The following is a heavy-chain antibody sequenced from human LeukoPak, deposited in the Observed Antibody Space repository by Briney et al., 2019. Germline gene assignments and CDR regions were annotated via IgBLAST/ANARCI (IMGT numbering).Heavy chain of an antibody. D-gene: IGHD2-21*01. Sequence: PSQTLSLTCTVSGGSISSGGYYWSWIRQHPGKGLEWIGYIYYSGSTYYNPSLKSRVTISVDTSKNQFSLKLSSVTAADTAVYYCATDVPLVNAFDIWGQGTMVTVSS. J-gene: IGHJ3*02. CDR3: ATDVPLVNAFDI. CDR2: IYYSGST. V-gene: IGHV4-31*03. CDR1: GGSISSGGYY.